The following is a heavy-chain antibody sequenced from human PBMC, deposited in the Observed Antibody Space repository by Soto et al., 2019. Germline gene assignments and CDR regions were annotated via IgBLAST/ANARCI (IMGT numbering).Heavy chain of an antibody. D-gene: IGHD2-21*02. CDR2: ISYDGSNK. V-gene: IGHV3-30*03. CDR3: VREPQLTSVTVFDY. CDR1: GFTFSSYG. Sequence: PGGSLRLSCAASGFTFSSYGMHWVRQAPGKGLEWVAVISYDGSNKYYADSVKGRFTISRDNSKNTLYLQMNSLRAEDTAIYYCVREPQLTSVTVFDYWGQGTLVTVSS. J-gene: IGHJ4*02.